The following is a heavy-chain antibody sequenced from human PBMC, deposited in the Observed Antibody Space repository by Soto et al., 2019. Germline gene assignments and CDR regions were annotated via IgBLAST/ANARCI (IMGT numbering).Heavy chain of an antibody. CDR1: GFTFSNAW. J-gene: IGHJ4*02. Sequence: PGGSLRLYCAASGFTFSNAWMSWVRQAPGKGLEWVGRIKSKTDGGTTDYAAPVKGRFTISRADSKSTLYLQMSSLNTEDTAVYYCTTDGTVFLEWLYSNWSQETLVTISS. CDR2: IKSKTDGGTT. V-gene: IGHV3-15*01. CDR3: TTDGTVFLEWLYSN. D-gene: IGHD3-3*01.